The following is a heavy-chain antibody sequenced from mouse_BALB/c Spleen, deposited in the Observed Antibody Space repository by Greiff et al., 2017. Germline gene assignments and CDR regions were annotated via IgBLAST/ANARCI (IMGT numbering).Heavy chain of an antibody. CDR3: ARNYYGSSYRLGWYFDV. V-gene: IGHV1-69*02. J-gene: IGHJ1*01. CDR2: IDPSDSYT. Sequence: QVQLKQPGAELVKPGASVKLSCKASGYTFTSYWMHWVKQRPGQGLEWIGEIDPSDSYTNYNQKFKGKATLTVDKSSSTAYMQLSSLTSEDSAVYYCARNYYGSSYRLGWYFDVWGAGTTVTVSS. CDR1: GYTFTSYW. D-gene: IGHD1-1*01.